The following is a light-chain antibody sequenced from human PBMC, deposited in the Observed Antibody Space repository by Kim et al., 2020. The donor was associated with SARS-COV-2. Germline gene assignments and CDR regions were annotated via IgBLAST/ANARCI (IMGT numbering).Light chain of an antibody. CDR1: QDSRNG. J-gene: IGKJ5*01. CDR3: QQYCGFPFT. CDR2: CAS. V-gene: IGKV1-33*01. Sequence: GDKITIPCRASQDSRNGLIWLQQKQAKAPNHLLYCASNLQVGVPSRFSGSGSGTRFFSTISSLQPEDIATYYCQQYCGFPFTFGQGTKLEIK.